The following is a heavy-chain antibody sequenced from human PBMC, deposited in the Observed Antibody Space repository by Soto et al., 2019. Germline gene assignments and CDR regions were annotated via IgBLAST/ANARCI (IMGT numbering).Heavy chain of an antibody. CDR3: ARGGLFTGYSSCWYLNNWFDP. V-gene: IGHV3-21*01. Sequence: GGSLRLSCAASGFTFSSYSMNWVRQAPGKGLEWVSSISSSSSYIYYADSVKGRFTISRDNAKNSLYLQMNSLRAEDTAVYYCARGGLFTGYSSCWYLNNWFDPWGQGTLVTVSS. D-gene: IGHD6-13*01. J-gene: IGHJ5*02. CDR2: ISSSSSYI. CDR1: GFTFSSYS.